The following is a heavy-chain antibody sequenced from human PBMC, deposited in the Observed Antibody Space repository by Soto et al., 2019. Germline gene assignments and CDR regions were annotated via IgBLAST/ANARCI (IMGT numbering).Heavy chain of an antibody. J-gene: IGHJ4*02. CDR1: GLTFSSYS. CDR2: ITPSSSNI. V-gene: IGHV3-48*01. D-gene: IGHD1-1*01. CDR3: ARSTFNF. Sequence: PGGSLRLSCAVSGLTFSSYSWNWARQAPGKGLEWISYITPSSSNIYYADSVKGRFAISRDDAKNSLYLHMNSLTVEDTAVYYCARSTFNFWGQGTLVTVSS.